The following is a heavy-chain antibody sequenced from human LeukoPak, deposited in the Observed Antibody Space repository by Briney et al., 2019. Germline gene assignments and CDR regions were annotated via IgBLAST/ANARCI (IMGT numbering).Heavy chain of an antibody. J-gene: IGHJ6*03. CDR1: GGTFSSYA. D-gene: IGHD1-26*01. Sequence: GASVKVSCKASGGTFSSYAISWVRQAPGQGLEWMGGIIPIFGTANYAQKFQGRVTITADESTSTAYMELSSLRSEDTAVYYCARVPPHYYAGDLYYYYMDVWGKGTTVTVSS. CDR3: ARVPPHYYAGDLYYYYMDV. CDR2: IIPIFGTA. V-gene: IGHV1-69*13.